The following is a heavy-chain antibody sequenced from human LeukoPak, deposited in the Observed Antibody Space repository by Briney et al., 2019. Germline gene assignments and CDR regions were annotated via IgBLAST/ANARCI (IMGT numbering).Heavy chain of an antibody. CDR2: ISGSGGST. V-gene: IGHV3-23*01. Sequence: PGGSLRLSCAASGFTFSSYAMSWVRQAPGKGLEWVSAISGSGGSTYYADSVKGRFTISRENSKNTLYLQMNSLRAEDTAVYYCAKVPRYYYDSSGYYLPPFFDYWGQGTLATVSS. CDR1: GFTFSSYA. CDR3: AKVPRYYYDSSGYYLPPFFDY. J-gene: IGHJ4*02. D-gene: IGHD3-22*01.